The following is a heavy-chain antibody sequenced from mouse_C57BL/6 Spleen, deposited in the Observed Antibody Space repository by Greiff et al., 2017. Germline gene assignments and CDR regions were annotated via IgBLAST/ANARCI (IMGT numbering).Heavy chain of an antibody. D-gene: IGHD1-1*01. CDR2: INPSNGGT. Sequence: QVQLQQPGTELVKPGASVKLSCKASGYTFASYWMHWVKQRPGQGLEWIGNINPSNGGTNYNQKFKGKATLTVDKSSSTAYMQLSSLTSEDSAVXYCARCHYGSSLDVWGTGTTVTVSS. J-gene: IGHJ1*03. CDR3: ARCHYGSSLDV. CDR1: GYTFASYW. V-gene: IGHV1-53*01.